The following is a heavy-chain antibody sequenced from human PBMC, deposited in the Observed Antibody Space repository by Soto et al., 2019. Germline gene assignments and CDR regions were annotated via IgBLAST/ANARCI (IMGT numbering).Heavy chain of an antibody. CDR3: AKDQDSSGYHGCFQH. D-gene: IGHD3-22*01. J-gene: IGHJ1*01. CDR1: GFTFSSYA. V-gene: IGHV3-23*01. Sequence: GGSLRLSCAASGFTFSSYAMSWVRQAPGKGLELVSAISGRGGSTYYADSVKGRVTSSRDNSKNTLYLQTNSLRAEDTAVDYCAKDQDSSGYHGCFQHWGQGTLVTVCS. CDR2: ISGRGGST.